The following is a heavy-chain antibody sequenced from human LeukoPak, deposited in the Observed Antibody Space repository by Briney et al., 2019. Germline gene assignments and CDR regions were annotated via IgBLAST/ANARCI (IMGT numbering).Heavy chain of an antibody. V-gene: IGHV3-23*01. CDR3: AKSRIVVVTAIDY. Sequence: PGASLRLSCVASGFTFCNYAMRWVRQAPGKGLEWVSAITGSGDSTFNADSVKGRFTISRDNSKNTLHLQMNNLRAEDTAIYYCAKSRIVVVTAIDYWGQGILDTVSS. CDR2: ITGSGDST. CDR1: GFTFCNYA. D-gene: IGHD2-21*02. J-gene: IGHJ4*02.